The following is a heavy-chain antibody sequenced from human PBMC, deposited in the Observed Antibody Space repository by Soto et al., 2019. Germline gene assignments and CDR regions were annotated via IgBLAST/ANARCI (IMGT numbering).Heavy chain of an antibody. V-gene: IGHV4-61*01. CDR3: ASAGYSGHEPPSYFDY. J-gene: IGHJ4*02. D-gene: IGHD5-12*01. Sequence: PSETLSLTCTVSGGSVSSGSYYWSWIRQPPGKGLEWIGYIYYSGSTNYNPSLKSRVTISVDTSKNQFSLKLSSVTAADTAVYYCASAGYSGHEPPSYFDYRGQGILVTVSS. CDR1: GGSVSSGSYY. CDR2: IYYSGST.